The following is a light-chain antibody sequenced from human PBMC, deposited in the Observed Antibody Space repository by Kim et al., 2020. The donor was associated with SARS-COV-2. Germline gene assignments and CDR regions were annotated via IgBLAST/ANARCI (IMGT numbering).Light chain of an antibody. CDR3: QQYESIPFT. V-gene: IGKV4-1*01. CDR1: QSVLYSSNNKNY. CDR2: WAS. J-gene: IGKJ3*01. Sequence: DIVMTQSPDSLAVSLGERATINCKSSQSVLYSSNNKNYLAWYQQKPGRPPKLLIYWASTRESGVPDRFSGSGSGTDFTLTISSLQAEDVALYYCQQYESIPFTFGPGTKVDIK.